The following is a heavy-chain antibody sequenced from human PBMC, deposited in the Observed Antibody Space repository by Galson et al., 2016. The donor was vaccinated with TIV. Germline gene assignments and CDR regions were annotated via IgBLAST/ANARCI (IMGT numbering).Heavy chain of an antibody. D-gene: IGHD4-23*01. J-gene: IGHJ5*02. V-gene: IGHV3-23*01. CDR1: GFTFGSFA. Sequence: SLRLSCAASGFTFGSFAMTWVRQAPGKGLEWVASISAGGITYYADSVKGRFTISRDNSKNTLYVQMSSLRAEDTAVYYCAKDNFGGNFSGWLDPWGQGTLVTVSS. CDR2: ISAGGIT. CDR3: AKDNFGGNFSGWLDP.